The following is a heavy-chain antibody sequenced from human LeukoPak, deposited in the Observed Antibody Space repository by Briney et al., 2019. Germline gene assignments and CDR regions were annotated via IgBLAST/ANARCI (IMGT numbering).Heavy chain of an antibody. CDR3: AKYYDSSGYYYDAFDI. CDR1: GFTFSSYA. V-gene: IGHV3-23*01. CDR2: ISGSGGST. J-gene: IGHJ3*02. Sequence: GGSLRLSCAASGFTFSSYAMSWVRQAPGKGLEWVSAISGSGGSTYYADSVKGRFTISRDNSKNTLYLQMNSLRAEDTAVYYCAKYYDSSGYYYDAFDIWGQGTMVTVSS. D-gene: IGHD3-22*01.